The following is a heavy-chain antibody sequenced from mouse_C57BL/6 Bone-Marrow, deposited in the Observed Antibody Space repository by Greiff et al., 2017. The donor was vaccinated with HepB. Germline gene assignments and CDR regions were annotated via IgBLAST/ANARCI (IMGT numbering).Heavy chain of an antibody. Sequence: VQLQQPGAELVRPGSSVKLSCKASGYTFTSYWMDWVKQRPGQGLEWIGNIYPSDSETHYNQKFKDKATLTVDKSSSTAYMQLSSLTSEDSAVYYCARSVFITTVVAFDYWGQGTTLTVSS. D-gene: IGHD1-1*01. CDR2: IYPSDSET. CDR3: ARSVFITTVVAFDY. V-gene: IGHV1-61*01. J-gene: IGHJ2*01. CDR1: GYTFTSYW.